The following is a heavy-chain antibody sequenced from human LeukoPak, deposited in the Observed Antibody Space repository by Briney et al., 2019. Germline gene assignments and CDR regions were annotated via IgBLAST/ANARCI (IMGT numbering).Heavy chain of an antibody. CDR3: ARERGSYYFDF. CDR2: TSSGGSTI. V-gene: IGHV3-48*03. D-gene: IGHD1-26*01. Sequence: GGSLRLSCVGSGFTVSSNYMTWVRQAPGMGLEWVSYTSSGGSTIYYADSVRGRFTISRDNAKNSLYLQMNSLRAEDTAVYYCARERGSYYFDFWGQGTLVTVSS. J-gene: IGHJ4*02. CDR1: GFTVSSNY.